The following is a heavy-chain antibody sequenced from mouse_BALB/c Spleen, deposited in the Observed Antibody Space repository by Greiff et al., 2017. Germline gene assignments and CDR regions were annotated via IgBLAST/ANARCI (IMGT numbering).Heavy chain of an antibody. CDR1: GFDFSRYW. J-gene: IGHJ4*01. CDR3: ARLHYYGYVLYYYAMDY. D-gene: IGHD1-2*01. V-gene: IGHV4-1*02. Sequence: EVQGVESGGGLVQPGGSLKLSCAASGFDFSRYWMSWVRQAPGKGLEWIGEINPDSSTINYTPSLKDKFIISRDNAKNTLYLQMSKVRSEDTALYYCARLHYYGYVLYYYAMDYWGQGTSVTVSS. CDR2: INPDSSTI.